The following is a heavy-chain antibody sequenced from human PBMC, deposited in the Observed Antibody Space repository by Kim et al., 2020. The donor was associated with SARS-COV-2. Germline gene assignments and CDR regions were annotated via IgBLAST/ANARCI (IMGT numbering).Heavy chain of an antibody. CDR3: ARGSGNAFDI. V-gene: IGHV3-53*01. CDR1: GFTVNSNY. CDR2: IYSDGTT. D-gene: IGHD1-26*01. Sequence: GGSMRLSCAASGFTVNSNYMSGVRQAPGNGLDWVSVIYSDGTTYYADSGKGRFTISRHNSKNTLYLQMNSLRAEDTAVYYCARGSGNAFDIWGQGTMVSVSS. J-gene: IGHJ3*02.